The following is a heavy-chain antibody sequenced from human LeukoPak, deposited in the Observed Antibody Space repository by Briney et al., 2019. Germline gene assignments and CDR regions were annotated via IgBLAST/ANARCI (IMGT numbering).Heavy chain of an antibody. D-gene: IGHD6-19*01. CDR2: IWYDGSNK. V-gene: IGHV3-33*01. CDR1: GFTFSSYG. Sequence: GGSLRLSCAASGFTFSSYGMHWVRQAPGKGLEWVAVIWYDGSNKYYADSVKGRFTISRDNSKNTLYLQMNSLRAEDTAVYYCASIAVAVTFDYWGQGTLVTVSS. CDR3: ASIAVAVTFDY. J-gene: IGHJ4*02.